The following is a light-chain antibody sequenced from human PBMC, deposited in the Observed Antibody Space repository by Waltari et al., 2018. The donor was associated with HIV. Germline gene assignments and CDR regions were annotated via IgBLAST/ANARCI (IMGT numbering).Light chain of an antibody. J-gene: IGLJ1*01. CDR1: SSDVGGYHY. CDR3: SSYTSSSTYV. V-gene: IGLV2-14*01. CDR2: EDS. Sequence: QSALTQPASVSGSPGQSSTISCTGTSSDVGGYHYVSWYQQHPGKAPKLMIYEDSNRPSGVSNGFSGSKSGNTASLTISGLQAEDEADYYCSSYTSSSTYVIGTGTKVTVL.